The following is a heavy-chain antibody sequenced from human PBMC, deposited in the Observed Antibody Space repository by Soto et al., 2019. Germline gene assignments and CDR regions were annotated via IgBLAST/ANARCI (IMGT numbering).Heavy chain of an antibody. Sequence: QVQLVQSGAEVKRPGASVTVSCRSSGDTFNDYYIHWVRQAPGQGLEWMGWINPNGGVTKYAQKFQGWVSMTRDTSIRTVYMQLICLRSDDTAVYYCARESGGATSTLDYYYFYMDVWGTGTTVTVSS. CDR2: INPNGGVT. D-gene: IGHD5-12*01. CDR1: GDTFNDYY. CDR3: ARESGGATSTLDYYYFYMDV. J-gene: IGHJ6*03. V-gene: IGHV1-2*04.